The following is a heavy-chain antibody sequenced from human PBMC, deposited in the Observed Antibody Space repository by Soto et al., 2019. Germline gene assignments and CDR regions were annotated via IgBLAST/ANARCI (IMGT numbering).Heavy chain of an antibody. CDR2: MNPNSGNT. CDR3: ARASLGYCSSTSCSHDVNWFDP. V-gene: IGHV1-8*01. Sequence: ASVKVSCKASGYTFTSYDINWVRQATGQGLEWMGWMNPNSGNTGYAQKFQGRVTMTRNTSISTAYMELSSPRSEDTAVYYCARASLGYCSSTSCSHDVNWFDPWGQGTLVTVSS. J-gene: IGHJ5*02. D-gene: IGHD2-2*01. CDR1: GYTFTSYD.